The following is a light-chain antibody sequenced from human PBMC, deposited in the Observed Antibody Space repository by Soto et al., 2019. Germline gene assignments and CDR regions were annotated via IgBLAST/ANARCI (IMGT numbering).Light chain of an antibody. J-gene: IGKJ1*01. CDR3: QQRSIWPPWT. Sequence: EMVFTQSPATLSLSPGERASLTCRASQSVSNFLAWYQHKPGQAPRLLIYDASVRATGVPARFSGSGSGTDFSLTISSLEPEDFAIYYCQQRSIWPPWTFGQGTKVDIK. V-gene: IGKV3-11*01. CDR1: QSVSNF. CDR2: DAS.